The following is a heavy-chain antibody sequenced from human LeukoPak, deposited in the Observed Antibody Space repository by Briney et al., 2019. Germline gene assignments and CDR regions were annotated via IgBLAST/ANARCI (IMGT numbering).Heavy chain of an antibody. CDR1: GYTFTGYY. Sequence: ASVKVSCKASGYTFTGYYMHWVRQAPGQGLEWMGWINPNSGGTNYAQKFQGRVTMTRDTSISTAYMELRSLRSDDTAVYYCARSQWLDPLDYWGQGTLVTVSS. D-gene: IGHD6-19*01. CDR3: ARSQWLDPLDY. J-gene: IGHJ4*02. CDR2: INPNSGGT. V-gene: IGHV1-2*02.